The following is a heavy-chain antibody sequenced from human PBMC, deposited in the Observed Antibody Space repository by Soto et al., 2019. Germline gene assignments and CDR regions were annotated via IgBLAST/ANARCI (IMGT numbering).Heavy chain of an antibody. D-gene: IGHD4-17*01. CDR3: ARDPHGATSYYYGMDV. Sequence: QVQLVQSGAEVKKPGSSVKVSCKASGGTFSSYAISWVRQAPGQGLEWMGGIIPIFGTANYAQKFQGRVTITADKTTSTASMELSSLRSEDKAVYYCARDPHGATSYYYGMDVWGQGTTVTVSS. J-gene: IGHJ6*02. V-gene: IGHV1-69*06. CDR1: GGTFSSYA. CDR2: IIPIFGTA.